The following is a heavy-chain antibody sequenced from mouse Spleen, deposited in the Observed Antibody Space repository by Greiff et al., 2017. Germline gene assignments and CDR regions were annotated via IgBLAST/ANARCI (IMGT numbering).Heavy chain of an antibody. CDR1: GYTFTSYT. D-gene: IGHD2-2*01. V-gene: IGHV1-4*01. J-gene: IGHJ3*01. Sequence: VMLVESGAELARPGASVKMSCKASGYTFTSYTMHWVKQRPGQGLEWIGYINPSSGYTKYNQKFKDKATLTADKSSSTAYMQLSSLTSEDSAVYYCARKGDGYGFAYWGQGTLVTVSA. CDR3: ARKGDGYGFAY. CDR2: INPSSGYT.